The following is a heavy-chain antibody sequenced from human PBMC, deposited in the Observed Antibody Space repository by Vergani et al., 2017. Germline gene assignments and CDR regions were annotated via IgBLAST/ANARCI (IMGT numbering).Heavy chain of an antibody. J-gene: IGHJ6*02. Sequence: EVQLVESGGGLIHPGGSLRLSCVASGFSFRNAWMNWVRRTPGKGLEWVGRIKSTFDRGTTDYAAAVKGRFTISRDDSKNTLFLQMNGLKTEDIGVYYCTTDPRYCGDGSCYWLRDHHYYGMDVWGQGTTVTVSS. CDR2: IKSTFDRGTT. V-gene: IGHV3-15*07. D-gene: IGHD2-21*01. CDR3: TTDPRYCGDGSCYWLRDHHYYGMDV. CDR1: GFSFRNAW.